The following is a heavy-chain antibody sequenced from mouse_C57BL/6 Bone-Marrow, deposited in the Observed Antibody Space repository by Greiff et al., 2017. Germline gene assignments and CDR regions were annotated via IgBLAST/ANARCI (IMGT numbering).Heavy chain of an antibody. Sequence: EVKLMESEGGLVQPGSSMKLSCTASGFTFSDYYMAWVRQVPEKGLEWVANINYDGSSTYYLDSLKSRFIISRDNAKNILYLQMSSLKSEDTATYYCARKGDWDDYCDYWGQGTTLTVSS. CDR1: GFTFSDYY. V-gene: IGHV5-16*01. J-gene: IGHJ2*01. CDR3: ARKGDWDDYCDY. CDR2: INYDGSST. D-gene: IGHD4-1*01.